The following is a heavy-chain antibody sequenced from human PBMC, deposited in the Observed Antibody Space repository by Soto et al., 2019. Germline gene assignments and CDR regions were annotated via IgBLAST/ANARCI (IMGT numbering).Heavy chain of an antibody. CDR3: ARDGRSRLSLGLDV. J-gene: IGHJ6*02. CDR2: IYYSGTT. V-gene: IGHV4-31*03. CDR1: GGSISSGGYF. D-gene: IGHD1-26*01. Sequence: QVQLQESGPGLVKPSQTLSLTCTVSGGSISSGGYFWTWIRQHPGKGLEWIGYIYYSGTTQYNPSLKCRVTISVDKSKKQFSLKLSSVSAADTAVYYCARDGRSRLSLGLDVWGQGTTVTVS.